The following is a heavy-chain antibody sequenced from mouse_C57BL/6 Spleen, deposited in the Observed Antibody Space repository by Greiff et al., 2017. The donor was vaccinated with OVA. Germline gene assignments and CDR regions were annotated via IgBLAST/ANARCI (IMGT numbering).Heavy chain of an antibody. D-gene: IGHD4-1*01. CDR2: IDPEDGET. V-gene: IGHV14-2*01. CDR1: GFNITDYY. Sequence: VQLKESGAELVKPGASVKLSCTASGFNITDYYMHWVKQRTEQGLEWIGRIDPEDGETKYAPKFQGKATITADTSSNTAYLQLSSLTSEDTAVYYCASNPAWCAYWGQGTLVTVSA. CDR3: ASNPAWCAY. J-gene: IGHJ3*01.